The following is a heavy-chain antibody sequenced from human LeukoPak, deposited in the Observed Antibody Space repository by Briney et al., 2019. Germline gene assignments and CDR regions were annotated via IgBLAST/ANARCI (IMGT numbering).Heavy chain of an antibody. D-gene: IGHD3-10*01. CDR1: GYTFTSYG. V-gene: IGHV1-8*01. Sequence: ASVKVSCKASGYTFTSYGITWVRQATGQGLEWVGWMNPNNGKTGYAQKFQGRVTMTGNTSITTAYMELSSLRPDDTAVYYCARFGVGNYYYGMDVWGQGTTVIVSS. J-gene: IGHJ6*02. CDR3: ARFGVGNYYYGMDV. CDR2: MNPNNGKT.